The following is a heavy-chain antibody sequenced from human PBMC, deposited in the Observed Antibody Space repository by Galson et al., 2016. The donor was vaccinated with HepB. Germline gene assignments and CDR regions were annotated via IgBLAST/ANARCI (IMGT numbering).Heavy chain of an antibody. CDR1: GGSFSDYY. CDR3: ARDVPVYFWSGPPALDV. D-gene: IGHD3-3*01. V-gene: IGHV4-34*01. CDR2: INHSGST. Sequence: SETLSLTCAVYGGSFSDYYWSWIRQSPGKGLKWIGEINHSGSTNYNPSLKSRVTISVDTSKNQFSLKVRSVTAADTAVYYCARDVPVYFWSGPPALDVWGQGTTVTVSS. J-gene: IGHJ6*02.